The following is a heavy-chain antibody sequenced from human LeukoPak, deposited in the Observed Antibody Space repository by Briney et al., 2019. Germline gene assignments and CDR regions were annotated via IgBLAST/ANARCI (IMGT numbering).Heavy chain of an antibody. CDR3: ARGYQNRFVAVAGFDY. V-gene: IGHV3-48*03. CDR2: ISSSGSTI. Sequence: GGSLRLSCAASGFTFSSYEMNWVRQAPGKGLEWVSYISSSGSTIYYADSVKGRFTISRDNAKNSLYLQMNSLRAEDTAVYYCARGYQNRFVAVAGFDYWGQGTLVTVSS. CDR1: GFTFSSYE. D-gene: IGHD6-13*01. J-gene: IGHJ4*02.